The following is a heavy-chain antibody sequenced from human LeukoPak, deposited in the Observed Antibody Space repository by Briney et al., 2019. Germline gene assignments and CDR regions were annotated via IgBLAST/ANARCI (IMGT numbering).Heavy chain of an antibody. D-gene: IGHD1-26*01. J-gene: IGHJ4*02. CDR2: INPNSGGT. V-gene: IGHV1-2*02. CDR1: GYTFTGYY. Sequence: GASVKVSCKASGYTFTGYYMHWVRQAPGQGLEWMGWINPNSGGTNYAQKFQGRVTMTRDTSISTAYMELSRLRSDDTAVYYCAREDGGSPTGFDYWGQGTLVTVSS. CDR3: AREDGGSPTGFDY.